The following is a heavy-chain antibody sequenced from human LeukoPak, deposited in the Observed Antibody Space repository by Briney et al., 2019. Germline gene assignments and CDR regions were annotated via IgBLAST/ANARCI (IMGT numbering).Heavy chain of an antibody. CDR1: GSIFTSYW. V-gene: IGHV5-10-1*01. D-gene: IGHD7-27*01. Sequence: GGSLPISCQGSGSIFTSYWISWVRQVPGKGREWMGRINPSNSYTNYNPYFQGHVTFSVDKSIATAYLQWPTLKASDTAMYYCARPPTGDQNAFDIWGQGTMVTVSS. CDR3: ARPPTGDQNAFDI. J-gene: IGHJ3*02. CDR2: INPSNSYT.